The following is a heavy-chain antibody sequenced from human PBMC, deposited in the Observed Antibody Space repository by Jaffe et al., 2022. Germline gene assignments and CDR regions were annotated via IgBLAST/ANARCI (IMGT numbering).Heavy chain of an antibody. CDR2: ISSSGSTI. J-gene: IGHJ4*02. V-gene: IGHV3-48*03. CDR1: GFTFSSYE. Sequence: EVQLVESGGGLVQPGGSLRLSCAASGFTFSSYEMNWVRQAPGKGLEWVSYISSSGSTIYYADSVKGRFTISRDNAKNSLYLQMNSLRAEDTAVYYCARGDIVVLNYYFDYWGQGTLVTVSS. D-gene: IGHD2-21*01. CDR3: ARGDIVVLNYYFDY.